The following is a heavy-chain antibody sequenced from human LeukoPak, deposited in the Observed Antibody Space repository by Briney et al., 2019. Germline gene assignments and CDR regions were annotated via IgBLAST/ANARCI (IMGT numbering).Heavy chain of an antibody. D-gene: IGHD6-19*01. V-gene: IGHV3-9*01. CDR3: AKDMGYSSGWYRFDY. J-gene: IGHJ4*02. CDR1: GFTFDDYA. Sequence: PGGPLRLSCAASGFTFDDYAMHWVRQAPGKGLEWVSGISWNSGNIGYADSVKGRFTISRDNAKNSLYLQMNSLRAEDTALYYCAKDMGYSSGWYRFDYWGQGTLVTVSS. CDR2: ISWNSGNI.